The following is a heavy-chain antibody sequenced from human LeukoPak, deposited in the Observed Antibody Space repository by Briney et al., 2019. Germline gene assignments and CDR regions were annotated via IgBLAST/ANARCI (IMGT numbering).Heavy chain of an antibody. V-gene: IGHV4-30-4*07. Sequence: PSETLSLTCAVSGGSMSSGPYSWSWIRQPPGKGLEWIGYIYYSGSTHYNPSLKSRVTVSLDMSKNQFSLRLSSVTAADTAVYYCARAVTSGYQFSYYMDVWGKGTTVTVSS. CDR3: ARAVTSGYQFSYYMDV. J-gene: IGHJ6*03. CDR2: IYYSGST. D-gene: IGHD4-17*01. CDR1: GGSMSSGPYS.